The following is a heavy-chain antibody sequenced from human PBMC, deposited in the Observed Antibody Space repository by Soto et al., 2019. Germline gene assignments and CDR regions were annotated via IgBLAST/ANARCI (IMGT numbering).Heavy chain of an antibody. J-gene: IGHJ4*02. CDR3: ARKIPATGGFDY. CDR1: GYTFTSYD. V-gene: IGHV1-8*01. Sequence: ASVKVSCKASGYTFTSYDINWVRQATGQGLEWMGWMNPNSGNTGYAQKFQGRVSMTRDTSIRTAYLELSSLRSDDTAVYFCARKIPATGGFDYWGQGALVTVSS. CDR2: MNPNSGNT. D-gene: IGHD2-8*02.